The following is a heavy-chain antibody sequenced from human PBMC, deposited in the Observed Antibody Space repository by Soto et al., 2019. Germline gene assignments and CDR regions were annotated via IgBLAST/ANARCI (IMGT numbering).Heavy chain of an antibody. Sequence: QVQLVESGGGVVQPGRSLRLSCAASGFTFSSYGMHWVRQAPGKGLEWVAVIWYDGSNKYYADSVKGRFTISRDNSKNTLNLQMNSLRAEDTAVYYCARDSHSSGWYGDFDYWGQGTLVTVSS. CDR1: GFTFSSYG. J-gene: IGHJ4*02. CDR2: IWYDGSNK. V-gene: IGHV3-33*01. CDR3: ARDSHSSGWYGDFDY. D-gene: IGHD6-19*01.